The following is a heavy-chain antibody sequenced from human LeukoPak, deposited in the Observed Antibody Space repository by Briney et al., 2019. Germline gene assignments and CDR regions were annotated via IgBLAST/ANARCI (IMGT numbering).Heavy chain of an antibody. CDR2: ISPTGSTT. J-gene: IGHJ4*02. D-gene: IGHD6-6*01. CDR1: GFSFSGHW. CDR3: ARGPNSNWSGLDF. Sequence: GGSLGLSCTASGFSFSGHWMHWTRQLPGKGLVWVSRISPTGSTTSYADSVKGRFTVSRDNAKNTLYLQVNNLRAEDTAVYYCARGPNSNWSGLDFWGQGTLLTVSS. V-gene: IGHV3-74*01.